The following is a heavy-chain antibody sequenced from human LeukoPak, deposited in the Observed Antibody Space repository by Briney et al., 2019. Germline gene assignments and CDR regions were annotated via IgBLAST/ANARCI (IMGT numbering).Heavy chain of an antibody. V-gene: IGHV4-34*01. CDR1: GXSFSGYY. CDR3: VRDIAAAGGFDY. J-gene: IGHJ4*02. CDR2: INNSGST. D-gene: IGHD6-13*01. Sequence: SETLSLTCGVYGXSFSGYYRSWIRQPPGKGLEWIGEINNSGSTNYNPSLKSRVTISVDTSKNQFSLKLSSVTAADTAVYYCVRDIAAAGGFDYWGQGTLVTVSS.